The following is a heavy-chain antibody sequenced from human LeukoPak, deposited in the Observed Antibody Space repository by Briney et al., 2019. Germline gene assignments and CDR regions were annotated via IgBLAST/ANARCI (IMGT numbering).Heavy chain of an antibody. Sequence: SETLSLTCTVSGGSISSYYWSWIRQPPGKGLEWIGYIYYSGSTNYNPSLKSRVTISVDTSKNQFSLKLSSVTAADTAVYYCARGGNWGLIAVDYWGQGTLVTVSS. D-gene: IGHD6-19*01. CDR1: GGSISSYY. CDR2: IYYSGST. V-gene: IGHV4-59*01. CDR3: ARGGNWGLIAVDY. J-gene: IGHJ4*02.